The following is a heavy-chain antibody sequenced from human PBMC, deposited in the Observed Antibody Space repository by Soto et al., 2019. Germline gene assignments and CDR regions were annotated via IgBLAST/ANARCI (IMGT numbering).Heavy chain of an antibody. Sequence: VQLVESGGGVVQPGRSLRLSCAASGFTFSSYAMHWVRQAPGKGLEWVAVISYDGSNKYYADSVKGRFTISRDNSKNTLYLQMNSLRAEDTAVYYCARDQDGFDYWGQGTLVTVSS. J-gene: IGHJ4*02. CDR3: ARDQDGFDY. V-gene: IGHV3-30-3*01. CDR2: ISYDGSNK. CDR1: GFTFSSYA. D-gene: IGHD2-15*01.